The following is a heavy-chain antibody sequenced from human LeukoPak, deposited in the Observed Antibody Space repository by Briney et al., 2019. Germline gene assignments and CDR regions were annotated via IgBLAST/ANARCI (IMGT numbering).Heavy chain of an antibody. CDR1: GFTFSNYW. CDR2: IKQDGSEK. CDR3: ARDGDYYGSGSYYPPDY. D-gene: IGHD3-10*01. J-gene: IGHJ4*02. V-gene: IGHV3-7*04. Sequence: GGSLRLSCAASGFTFSNYWMSWVRQAPGKGLEWAANIKQDGSEKYYVDSVRGRFTISRDNAKNSLYLQMNSLRAEDTAVYYCARDGDYYGSGSYYPPDYWGRGILVTVSS.